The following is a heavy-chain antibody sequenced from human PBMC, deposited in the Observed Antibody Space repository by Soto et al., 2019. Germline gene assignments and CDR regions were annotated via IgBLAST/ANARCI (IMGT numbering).Heavy chain of an antibody. CDR1: GGSFSGYY. CDR2: IYHSGST. Sequence: PSETLSLTCAVHGGSFSGYYWDWIRQPPGKGLEWIGYIYHSGSTYYNPSLKSRVTISVDRSKNQFSLKLSSVTAADTAVYYCARGSDSSGYYRFDYWGQGTLVTVSS. D-gene: IGHD3-22*01. CDR3: ARGSDSSGYYRFDY. J-gene: IGHJ4*02. V-gene: IGHV4-34*01.